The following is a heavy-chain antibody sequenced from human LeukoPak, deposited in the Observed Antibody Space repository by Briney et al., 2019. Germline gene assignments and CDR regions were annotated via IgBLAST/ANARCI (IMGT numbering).Heavy chain of an antibody. V-gene: IGHV1-2*02. CDR2: INPNSGGT. J-gene: IGHJ3*02. D-gene: IGHD1-26*01. Sequence: GASVKVSCKASGYTFAGYYMHWVRQAPGQGLEWMGWINPNSGGTNYAQKFQGRVTITRNTSISTAYMELSSLRSEDTAVYYCAKDLGTWELLEAFDIWGQGTMVTVSS. CDR3: AKDLGTWELLEAFDI. CDR1: GYTFAGYY.